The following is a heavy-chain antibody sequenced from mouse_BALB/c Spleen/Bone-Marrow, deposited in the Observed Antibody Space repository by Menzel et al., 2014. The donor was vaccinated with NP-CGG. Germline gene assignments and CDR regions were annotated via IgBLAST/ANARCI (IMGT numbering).Heavy chain of an antibody. D-gene: IGHD1-2*01. Sequence: VQLQQSGAELVKPGASVKLSCTASGFNIKDTYRHWVKQRPEQGLEWIGRIDPANGNTKYDPKFQGKATITADTSSNTAYLQLSSLTSEDTAVYYCARGGTTATWYFDVWGAGTTVTVSS. CDR1: GFNIKDTY. V-gene: IGHV14-3*02. J-gene: IGHJ1*01. CDR2: IDPANGNT. CDR3: ARGGTTATWYFDV.